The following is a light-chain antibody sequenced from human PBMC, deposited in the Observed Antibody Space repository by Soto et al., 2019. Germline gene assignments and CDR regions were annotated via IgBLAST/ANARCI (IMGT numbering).Light chain of an antibody. CDR2: EVS. J-gene: IGLJ3*02. Sequence: QSVLTQPASVSGSPGQSINISCTGTSSDVGGYNYVSWYQQHPGKAPKFMIYEVSNRPSGVSNRFSGSKSGNTASLTISGLQAEDEAAYYCSSYTSSSTPWVFGGGTKLPS. CDR1: SSDVGGYNY. V-gene: IGLV2-14*01. CDR3: SSYTSSSTPWV.